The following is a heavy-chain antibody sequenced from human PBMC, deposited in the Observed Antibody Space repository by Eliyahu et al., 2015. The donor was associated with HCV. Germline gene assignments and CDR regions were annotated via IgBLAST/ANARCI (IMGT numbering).Heavy chain of an antibody. CDR2: INHSGST. Sequence: VQLQQWGAGLLKPSETLSLTCAVYGXSFSGYYWSWXRQPPGKGLEWIGEINHSGSTNYNPSLKSRVTISVDTSKNQFSLKLSSVTAADTAVYYCARGGKTTVTPKQNWFDPWGQGTLVTVSS. V-gene: IGHV4-34*01. CDR1: GXSFSGYY. J-gene: IGHJ5*02. CDR3: ARGGKTTVTPKQNWFDP. D-gene: IGHD4-17*01.